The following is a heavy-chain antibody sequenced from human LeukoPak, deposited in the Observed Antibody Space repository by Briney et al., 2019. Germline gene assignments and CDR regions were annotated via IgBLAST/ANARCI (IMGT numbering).Heavy chain of an antibody. CDR1: GGSFSGYY. J-gene: IGHJ5*02. CDR3: ARHILSAAGPGNARWFDP. Sequence: PSETLSLTCAVYGGSFSGYYWSWIRQPPGKGLEWIGEINHSGSTNYNPSLKSRVTISVDTSKNQFSLKLSSVTAADTAVYYCARHILSAAGPGNARWFDPWGQGTLVTVSS. D-gene: IGHD6-13*01. CDR2: INHSGST. V-gene: IGHV4-34*01.